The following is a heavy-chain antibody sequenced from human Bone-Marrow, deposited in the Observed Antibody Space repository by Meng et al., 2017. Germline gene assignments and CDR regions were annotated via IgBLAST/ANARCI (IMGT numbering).Heavy chain of an antibody. D-gene: IGHD1-26*01. Sequence: QVPLVQSGAEVKKPGSSVTVSCKASGGTFSSYAISWVRQAPGQGLEWMGGISAYNGNTNYAQKLQGRVTMTTDTSTSTAYMELRSLRSDDTAVYYCARDGRNSGSNTAIDYWGQGTLVTVSS. V-gene: IGHV1-18*01. J-gene: IGHJ4*02. CDR1: GGTFSSYA. CDR2: ISAYNGNT. CDR3: ARDGRNSGSNTAIDY.